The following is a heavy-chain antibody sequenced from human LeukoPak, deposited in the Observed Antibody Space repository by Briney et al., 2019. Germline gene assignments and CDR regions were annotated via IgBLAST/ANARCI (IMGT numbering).Heavy chain of an antibody. Sequence: TGGSLRLSCAAAGLTFSTNSMNWVRQAPGKGLEWVSYISFSSSTIYYADSVKGRFTISRDNAKNLLYLQMNSLRAEDTAVYYCAREAPRGTSSNPYYFDSWGQGTLVIVSS. CDR1: GLTFSTNS. V-gene: IGHV3-48*01. D-gene: IGHD6-6*01. CDR3: AREAPRGTSSNPYYFDS. J-gene: IGHJ4*02. CDR2: ISFSSSTI.